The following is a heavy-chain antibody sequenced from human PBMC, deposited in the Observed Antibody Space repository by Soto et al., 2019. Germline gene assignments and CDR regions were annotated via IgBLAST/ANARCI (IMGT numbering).Heavy chain of an antibody. J-gene: IGHJ4*02. V-gene: IGHV3-48*03. Sequence: EVQLVESGGVLVQPGESLRLSCAASGFPFSSYEMNWVRQAPGNGLEWVAYISSGGGNIYYAESVKGRFTISRDNAKNSVDLQMNSLRAEETAVYYCARDRWLRYSGYDWHFDYWGQGTLVTVSS. CDR3: ARDRWLRYSGYDWHFDY. D-gene: IGHD5-12*01. CDR2: ISSGGGNI. CDR1: GFPFSSYE.